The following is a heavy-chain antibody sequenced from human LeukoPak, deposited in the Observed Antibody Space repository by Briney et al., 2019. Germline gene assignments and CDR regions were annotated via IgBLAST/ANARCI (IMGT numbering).Heavy chain of an antibody. J-gene: IGHJ3*02. D-gene: IGHD1-14*01. CDR1: GYTFTGYY. Sequence: ASVKVSCKASGYTFTGYYIHWVRQAPGQGLEWMGWISGYNGKTNYAPEVQARVTMTRDTSTSTVYIEVRSLRSDDTAVYYCARTEAEHAFQIWGQGTMVTVSS. CDR2: ISGYNGKT. CDR3: ARTEAEHAFQI. V-gene: IGHV1-18*04.